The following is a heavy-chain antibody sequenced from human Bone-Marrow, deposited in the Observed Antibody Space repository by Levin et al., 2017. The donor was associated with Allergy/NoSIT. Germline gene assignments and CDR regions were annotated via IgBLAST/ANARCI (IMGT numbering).Heavy chain of an antibody. CDR1: GFTVNNNY. D-gene: IGHD3-16*01. V-gene: IGHV3-53*01. CDR2: IYSAGST. Sequence: GGSLRLSCAVSGFTVNNNYMTWVRQAPGKGLEWVSIIYSAGSTYYAESVKGRFTISRDSSKNTVYLQMNSLRAEDTAVYYCARYNEGLGQAYWGQGTLVTVSS. J-gene: IGHJ4*02. CDR3: ARYNEGLGQAY.